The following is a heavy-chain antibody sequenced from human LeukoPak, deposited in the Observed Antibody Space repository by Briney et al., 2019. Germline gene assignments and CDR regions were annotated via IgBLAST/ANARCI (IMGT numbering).Heavy chain of an antibody. J-gene: IGHJ4*02. CDR2: ISYDGSNK. V-gene: IGHV3-30*18. CDR3: AKTLIGAAAGTFDY. D-gene: IGHD6-13*01. Sequence: EGSLRLSCAASGFTFSSYGMHWVRQAPGKGLEWVAVISYDGSNKYYADSVKGRFTISRDNSKNTLYLQMNSLRAEDTAVYYCAKTLIGAAAGTFDYWGQGTLVTVSS. CDR1: GFTFSSYG.